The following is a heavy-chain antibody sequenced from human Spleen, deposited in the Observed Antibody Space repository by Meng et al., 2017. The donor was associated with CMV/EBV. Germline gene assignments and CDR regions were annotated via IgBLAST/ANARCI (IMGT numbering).Heavy chain of an antibody. CDR1: GFTFDDYA. V-gene: IGHV3-9*01. CDR2: IVWNSGSR. Sequence: SLKISCAASGFTFDDYAMHWVRQAPGKGLEWVSGIVWNSGSRGYADSVKGRFTISRDNAKNSLYLQMNSLRAEDTAVYYCARGTCTNGVCRNYYYGMDVWGQGTTVTVSS. D-gene: IGHD2-8*01. J-gene: IGHJ6*02. CDR3: ARGTCTNGVCRNYYYGMDV.